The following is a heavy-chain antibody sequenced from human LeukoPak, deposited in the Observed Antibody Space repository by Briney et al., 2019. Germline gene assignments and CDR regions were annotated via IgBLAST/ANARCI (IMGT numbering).Heavy chain of an antibody. CDR3: GQVGY. V-gene: IGHV3-74*03. CDR2: ININGTFS. Sequence: GGSLRLSCVTYGLAFDTFWMHWVRQAPGKGLVWVARININGTFSTYADSVQGRFTVFRDNAKKTLYLQMNSLRVEDTATYFCGQVGYWGQGTLVTVAS. J-gene: IGHJ4*02. D-gene: IGHD1-26*01. CDR1: GLAFDTFW.